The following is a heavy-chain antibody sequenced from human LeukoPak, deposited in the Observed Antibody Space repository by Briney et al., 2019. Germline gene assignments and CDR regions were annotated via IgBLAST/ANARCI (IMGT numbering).Heavy chain of an antibody. V-gene: IGHV3-23*01. CDR2: ISGSGGST. D-gene: IGHD3-3*01. CDR3: AKGDFWSGYSGADY. Sequence: PGGSLRLSCAASGFTFSSYAMSWVRQAPGKGLEWVSAISGSGGSTYYADSVKGRFTISRDNSKNTLYLQMNSLRAEDTAVYYCAKGDFWSGYSGADYWGQGTLVTVSS. J-gene: IGHJ4*02. CDR1: GFTFSSYA.